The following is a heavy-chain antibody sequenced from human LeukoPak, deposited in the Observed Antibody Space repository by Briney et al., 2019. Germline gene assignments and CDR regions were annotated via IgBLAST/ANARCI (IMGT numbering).Heavy chain of an antibody. CDR3: ARGYCSGTSCYMFDS. CDR1: GFNFIDNS. Sequence: GGSLRLSCAGSGFNFIDNSMHWVRQAPGRGLEWVSSISSSKTYIYYRDSVKGRFTIARDNAKNSLFLQMNSLRVEDTAVYFCARGYCSGTSCYMFDSWGQGTRVIVSS. J-gene: IGHJ4*02. V-gene: IGHV3-21*01. D-gene: IGHD2-2*01. CDR2: ISSSKTYI.